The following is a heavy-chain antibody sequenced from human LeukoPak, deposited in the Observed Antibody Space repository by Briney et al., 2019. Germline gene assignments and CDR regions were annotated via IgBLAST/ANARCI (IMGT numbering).Heavy chain of an antibody. V-gene: IGHV4-39*01. CDR2: IYYSGST. CDR3: ARFLRRESSAGY. CDR1: GGSIDSSSYC. J-gene: IGHJ4*02. Sequence: SETLSLTCTVSGGSIDSSSYCWGWIRQPPGKGLEWIGSIYYSGSTYYNPTLKSRVTISVDTSKNQFSLKLSSVTAADTAVYYCARFLRRESSAGYWGQGTLVTVSS. D-gene: IGHD6-25*01.